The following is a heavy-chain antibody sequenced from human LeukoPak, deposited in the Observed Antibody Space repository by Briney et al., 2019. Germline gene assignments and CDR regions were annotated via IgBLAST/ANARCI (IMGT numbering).Heavy chain of an antibody. CDR3: ARDRFGELSVVWDY. CDR1: GFTFSSYS. Sequence: HPGRSLRLSCAASGFTFSSYSMNWVRQAPGKGLEWVSYIRSSSSTIYYADSVKGRFTISRDNAKNSLYLQMNSLRDEDTAVYYCARDRFGELSVVWDYWGQGTLVTVSS. J-gene: IGHJ4*02. V-gene: IGHV3-48*02. D-gene: IGHD3-10*01. CDR2: IRSSSSTI.